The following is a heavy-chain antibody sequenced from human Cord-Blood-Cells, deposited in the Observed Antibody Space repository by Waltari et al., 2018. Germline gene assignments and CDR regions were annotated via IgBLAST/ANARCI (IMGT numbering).Heavy chain of an antibody. D-gene: IGHD3-3*01. CDR2: MNPNSSNP. CDR1: GYTFTSYD. J-gene: IGHJ3*02. CDR3: ARALTRITIFGVVIMCAFDI. V-gene: IGHV1-8*01. Sequence: QVQLVQSGAEVKKPGASVKVSCKASGYTFTSYDINWVRQATGQGLEWMGWMNPNSSNPVYAQKFQGRGTMTRNTSISTAYMELSSLRSEDTAVYYCARALTRITIFGVVIMCAFDIWGQGTMVTVSS.